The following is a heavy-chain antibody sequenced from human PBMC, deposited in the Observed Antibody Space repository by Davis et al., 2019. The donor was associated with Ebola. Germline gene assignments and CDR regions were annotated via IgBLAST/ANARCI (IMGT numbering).Heavy chain of an antibody. J-gene: IGHJ1*01. CDR1: GFTFSSYA. V-gene: IGHV3-23*01. Sequence: PGGSLRLSCAASGFTFSSYALSWVRQAPGKGLEWVSAISGSGGTTYYADSVKGRFTISRDNSKNTLSLQMNSLRAEDTAVYYCAKDTRMITFGGVIAPVFQHWGQGTLVTVSS. CDR2: ISGSGGTT. CDR3: AKDTRMITFGGVIAPVFQH. D-gene: IGHD3-16*02.